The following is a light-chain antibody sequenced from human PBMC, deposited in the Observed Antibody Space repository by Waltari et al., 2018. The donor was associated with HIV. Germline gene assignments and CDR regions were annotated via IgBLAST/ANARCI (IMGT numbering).Light chain of an antibody. CDR2: YDD. V-gene: IGLV1-36*01. J-gene: IGLJ1*01. Sequence: QSVLTQPPSVSEAPRQRVTISCSGSSSTLGSNAVNWYQQVPGKAPKLLIYYDDLLSSGGSDRFSGSKSGTSASLAIRGLQSEDEAEYYCAAWDDSLNGYVFGSGTKVTVL. CDR1: SSTLGSNA. CDR3: AAWDDSLNGYV.